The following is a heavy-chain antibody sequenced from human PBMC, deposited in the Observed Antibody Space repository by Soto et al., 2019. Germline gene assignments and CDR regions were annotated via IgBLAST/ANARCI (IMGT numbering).Heavy chain of an antibody. CDR1: GFTFSSYS. CDR3: ARDFIAARRNWFDP. V-gene: IGHV3-21*01. J-gene: IGHJ5*02. D-gene: IGHD6-6*01. CDR2: ISSSSSYI. Sequence: GGSLRLSCAASGFTFSSYSMNWVRQAPGKGLEWVSSISSSSSYIYYADSVKGRFTISRDNAKNSLYLQMNSLRAEDTAVYYCARDFIAARRNWFDPWGQGTLVTVSS.